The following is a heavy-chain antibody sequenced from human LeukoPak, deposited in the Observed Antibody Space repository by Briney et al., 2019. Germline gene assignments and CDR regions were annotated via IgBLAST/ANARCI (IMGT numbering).Heavy chain of an antibody. V-gene: IGHV3-66*02. CDR3: ARERSSTSNYYYYYYMDV. Sequence: GGSLRLSCAASGFTVSSNYMTWVRQAPGKGLEWVSVIYSGGTTHSADSVKGRFTMSRDNSKNTLYLQMNSLRAEDTAVYYCARERSSTSNYYYYYYMDVWGKGTTVTVSS. CDR1: GFTVSSNY. J-gene: IGHJ6*03. CDR2: IYSGGTT. D-gene: IGHD2-2*01.